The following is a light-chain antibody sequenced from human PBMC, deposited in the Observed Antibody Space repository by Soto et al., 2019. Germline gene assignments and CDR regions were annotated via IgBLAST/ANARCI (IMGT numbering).Light chain of an antibody. J-gene: IGKJ1*01. CDR2: GAS. Sequence: EIVLTQSPGTLSLSPGERVTLSCRASQSVSSSYLASYQQKPGQAPRLLLYGASSRATGIPDRFSGSGSGTDFTLSISRLEPEDVAVYYCQQHASSPRTFGQGTRVEIK. V-gene: IGKV3-20*01. CDR1: QSVSSSY. CDR3: QQHASSPRT.